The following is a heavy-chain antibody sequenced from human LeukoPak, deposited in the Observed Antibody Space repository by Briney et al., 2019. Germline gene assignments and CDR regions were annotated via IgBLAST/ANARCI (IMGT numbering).Heavy chain of an antibody. D-gene: IGHD6-6*01. Sequence: SETLSLTCAVYGGSFSGYYWSWIRQPPGKGLEWIGEINHSGSTNYNPSLKSRVTISVDTSKNQFSLKLSSVTAADTAVYYCARDPRRIAARYYFDYWGQGTLVTVSS. J-gene: IGHJ4*02. CDR2: INHSGST. CDR1: GGSFSGYY. CDR3: ARDPRRIAARYYFDY. V-gene: IGHV4-34*01.